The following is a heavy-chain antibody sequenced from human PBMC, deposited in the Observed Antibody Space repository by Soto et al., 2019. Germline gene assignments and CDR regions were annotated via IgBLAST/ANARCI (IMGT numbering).Heavy chain of an antibody. CDR1: GGSISSGGYY. CDR3: ARGGSGDCSGGSCYPGAFDI. V-gene: IGHV4-31*03. Sequence: SETLSLTCTVSGGSISSGGYYWSWIRQHPGKGLEWIGYIYYSGSTYYNPSLKSRVTISVDTSKNQFSLKLSSVTAADTAVYYCARGGSGDCSGGSCYPGAFDIWGQGTMVT. J-gene: IGHJ3*02. D-gene: IGHD2-15*01. CDR2: IYYSGST.